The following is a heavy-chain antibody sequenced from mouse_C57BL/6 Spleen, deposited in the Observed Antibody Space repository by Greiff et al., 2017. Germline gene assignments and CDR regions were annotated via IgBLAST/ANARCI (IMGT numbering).Heavy chain of an antibody. CDR1: GYTFTSYW. CDR3: ARVSTMVTTGYFDY. Sequence: VQLQQSGAELVRPGSSVKLSCKASGYTFTSYWMHWVKQRPIQGLEWIGNIDPSDSETHYNQKFKDKATLTVDKSSSTAYMQLSSLTSEDSAVYYCARVSTMVTTGYFDYWGQGTTLTVSS. J-gene: IGHJ2*01. CDR2: IDPSDSET. V-gene: IGHV1-52*01. D-gene: IGHD2-2*01.